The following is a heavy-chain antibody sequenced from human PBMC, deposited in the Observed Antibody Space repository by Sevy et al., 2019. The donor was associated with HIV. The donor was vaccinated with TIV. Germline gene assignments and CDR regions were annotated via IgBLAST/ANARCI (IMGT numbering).Heavy chain of an antibody. V-gene: IGHV3-21*01. Sequence: GGSLRLSCAASGFTFSSYSMNWVRQAPGKGLQWVSSISSSSSYIYYADSVRGRFTISRDNAKNSLYLQMNSLRAEDTAVYYCARELHNDYGHYRGKHDAFDIWGQGTMVTVSS. CDR2: ISSSSSYI. CDR3: ARELHNDYGHYRGKHDAFDI. J-gene: IGHJ3*02. CDR1: GFTFSSYS. D-gene: IGHD4-17*01.